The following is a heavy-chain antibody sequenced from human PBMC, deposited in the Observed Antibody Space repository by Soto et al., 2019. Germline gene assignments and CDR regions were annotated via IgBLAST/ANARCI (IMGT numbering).Heavy chain of an antibody. J-gene: IGHJ4*02. D-gene: IGHD3-10*01. CDR1: GFTFSSYD. CDR3: AGDAWAGSDVLASATGYGSGGRPIQY. CDR2: ISYDVSNK. Sequence: QVQLVESGGGVVQTGRYLRLSCAASGFTFSSYDMHLVRTTPGKGLEWVAVISYDVSNKYYADYVNGRFTISIDNSKNTLFLQVNSLRAEHTAMYYCAGDAWAGSDVLASATGYGSGGRPIQYWRQGTLVTVSS. V-gene: IGHV3-30-3*01.